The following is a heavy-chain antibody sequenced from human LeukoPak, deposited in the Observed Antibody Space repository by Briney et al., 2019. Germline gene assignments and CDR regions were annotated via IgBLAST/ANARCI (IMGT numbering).Heavy chain of an antibody. CDR3: AGGLWFGELSGYLHQ. CDR1: GGSISRQY. D-gene: IGHD3-10*01. Sequence: SETLSLTCTVSGGSISRQYWNWNRQPPGKGLEWIGYIYYSGSTNYNPSLKSRVTMSVDTSKNQFSLKLSSVTAADAAVYYCAGGLWFGELSGYLHQWGQGTLVTVSS. V-gene: IGHV4-59*11. J-gene: IGHJ1*01. CDR2: IYYSGST.